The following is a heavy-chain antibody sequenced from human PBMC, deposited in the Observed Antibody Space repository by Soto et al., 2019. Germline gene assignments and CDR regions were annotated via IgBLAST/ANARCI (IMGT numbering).Heavy chain of an antibody. V-gene: IGHV3-23*01. CDR1: GFPFSSYA. CDR2: ISGSGGST. Sequence: GGSLRLSCAASGFPFSSYAMSWVRQAPGKGLEWVSAISGSGGSTYYADSVKGRFTISRDNSKDTLYLQMNSLRAEDTAVYYCAYSSTPFDYWGQGTLVTVSS. CDR3: AYSSTPFDY. J-gene: IGHJ4*02. D-gene: IGHD6-13*01.